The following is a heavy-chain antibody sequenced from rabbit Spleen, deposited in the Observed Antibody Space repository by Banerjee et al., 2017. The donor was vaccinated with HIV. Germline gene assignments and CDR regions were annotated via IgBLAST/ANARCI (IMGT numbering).Heavy chain of an antibody. V-gene: IGHV1S45*01. Sequence: QEQLVESGGGLVQPEGSLTLTCTASGFSFNSSYYMNWVRQAPGKGLEWIGYIDPVFGITYYASWVNGRFSISRENAQNTVFLQMTSLTAADTATYFCARDGAGGSYFALWGPGTLVTVS. CDR3: ARDGAGGSYFAL. CDR1: GFSFNSSYY. D-gene: IGHD8-1*01. J-gene: IGHJ4*01. CDR2: IDPVFGIT.